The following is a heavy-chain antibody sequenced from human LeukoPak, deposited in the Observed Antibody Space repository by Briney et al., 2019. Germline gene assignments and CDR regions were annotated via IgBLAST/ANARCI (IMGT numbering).Heavy chain of an antibody. Sequence: GSLRLSCAASGSGFTFNNYWMHWVRQAPGKGLVWVSRINADGSTTSYADSVRGRFTISRDNVKNSLYLQMNSLRAEDTAVYYCAKKHPSSWYKGAFDYWGQGTLVTVSS. D-gene: IGHD6-13*01. V-gene: IGHV3-74*01. CDR1: GSGFTFNNYW. CDR3: AKKHPSSWYKGAFDY. CDR2: INADGSTT. J-gene: IGHJ4*02.